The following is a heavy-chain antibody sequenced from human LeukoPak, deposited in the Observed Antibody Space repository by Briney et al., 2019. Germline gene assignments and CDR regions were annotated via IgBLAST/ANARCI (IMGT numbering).Heavy chain of an antibody. Sequence: GGSLRLSCEASGFSFTNTWMSWVRQAPGKGLEWVGRVKSKADDGTTDYAAPVQGRFTISRDDSKNTLSLQMNSLKTEDTAVYYCATEGGSGSYYGDDAFDMWGQGAMVTVSS. D-gene: IGHD3-10*01. V-gene: IGHV3-15*01. CDR1: GFSFTNTW. J-gene: IGHJ3*02. CDR2: VKSKADDGTT. CDR3: ATEGGSGSYYGDDAFDM.